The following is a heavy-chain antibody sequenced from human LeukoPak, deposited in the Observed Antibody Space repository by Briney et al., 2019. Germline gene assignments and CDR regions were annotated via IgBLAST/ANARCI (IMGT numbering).Heavy chain of an antibody. CDR3: AKDLGDYDLYDAFDI. Sequence: GGTLRLSCAASGFTFSSYGMSWVRQAPGKGLEWVSAISGSGGSTYYADSVKGRFTISRDNSKNTLYLQMNSLRAEDTAVYYCAKDLGDYDLYDAFDIWGQGTMVTVSS. CDR1: GFTFSSYG. D-gene: IGHD4-17*01. CDR2: ISGSGGST. J-gene: IGHJ3*02. V-gene: IGHV3-23*01.